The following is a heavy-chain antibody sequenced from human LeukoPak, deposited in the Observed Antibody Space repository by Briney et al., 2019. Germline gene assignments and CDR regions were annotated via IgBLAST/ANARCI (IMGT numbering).Heavy chain of an antibody. CDR1: GFSFSTYW. CDR2: IKEDGSHA. CDR3: ASDRAYSQFDY. Sequence: PGGSLRLSCGAPGFSFSTYWMDWVRQAPGKGLESVASIKEDGSHADYADSVRGRFTVSRDNTKNSLYLQMNSLRVDDTAVYYCASDRAYSQFDYWGQGTLVTVSS. D-gene: IGHD2-15*01. V-gene: IGHV3-7*01. J-gene: IGHJ4*02.